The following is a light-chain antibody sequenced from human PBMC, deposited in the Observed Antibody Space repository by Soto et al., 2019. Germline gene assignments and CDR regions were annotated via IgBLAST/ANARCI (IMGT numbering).Light chain of an antibody. J-gene: IGLJ1*01. Sequence: QSALTQPPSASGSPGQSFTISCTGSSSDVGHSNFVSWYQQHPGKGPKLIIYEVSKRPSGVPDRFSGSKSGNTASLSVSGLQDEDEADYFCNAQADNGKHVFGTGTKVTVL. V-gene: IGLV2-8*01. CDR1: SSDVGHSNF. CDR2: EVS. CDR3: NAQADNGKHV.